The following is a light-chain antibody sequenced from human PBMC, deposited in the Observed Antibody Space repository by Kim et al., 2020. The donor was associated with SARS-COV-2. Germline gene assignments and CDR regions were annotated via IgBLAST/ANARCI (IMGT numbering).Light chain of an antibody. CDR3: QPYNKWPPMYT. CDR1: QSVSSN. Sequence: EIVMTQSPATLSVSPGERATLSCRASQSVSSNLAWYQQRPGQTPRLLIYAASTRATGIPARFSGSGSGTEFTLTISSLQSEDFAVYYCQPYNKWPPMYTFGQGTKLEIK. J-gene: IGKJ2*01. V-gene: IGKV3-15*01. CDR2: AAS.